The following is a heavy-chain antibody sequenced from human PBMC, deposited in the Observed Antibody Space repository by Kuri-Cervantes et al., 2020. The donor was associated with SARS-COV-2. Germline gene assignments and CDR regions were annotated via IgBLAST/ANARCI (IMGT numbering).Heavy chain of an antibody. Sequence: GGSLRLSCAASGFTFSSYSMNWVRQAPGKGLEWVSSISSSSSYIYYADSVKGRFTISRDNAKNSLYLQMNSLRAEDTAVYYFARDSMTTRDFDYWGQGTLVTVSS. V-gene: IGHV3-21*01. CDR3: ARDSMTTRDFDY. CDR2: ISSSSSYI. D-gene: IGHD4-11*01. CDR1: GFTFSSYS. J-gene: IGHJ4*02.